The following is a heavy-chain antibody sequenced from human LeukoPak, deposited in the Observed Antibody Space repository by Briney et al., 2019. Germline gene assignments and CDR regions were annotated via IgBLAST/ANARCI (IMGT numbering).Heavy chain of an antibody. CDR3: AREGGYCSGGSCRDAFDI. CDR1: GFTLSSYW. CDR2: INSDGSST. Sequence: PGGSLRLSCAASGFTLSSYWMHWVRQAPGKGLVWVSRINSDGSSTSYADSVKGRFTISRDNAKNTLYLQMNSLRAEDTAVYYCAREGGYCSGGSCRDAFDIWGQGTMVTVSS. D-gene: IGHD2-15*01. V-gene: IGHV3-74*01. J-gene: IGHJ3*02.